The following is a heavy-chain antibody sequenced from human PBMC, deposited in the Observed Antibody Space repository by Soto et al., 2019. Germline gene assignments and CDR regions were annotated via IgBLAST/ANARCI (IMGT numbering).Heavy chain of an antibody. J-gene: IGHJ5*02. CDR1: GASISSTYV. Sequence: SETLSLTCFVSGASISSTYVWSWVRQTPGKRLEWIGQIYHTGTTSYNPSLKNRVTISLDKSNNQFSLRLTSMTAADTAVYYCATLPPRIVVVMTDLPTWGQGTLVTVSS. CDR3: ATLPPRIVVVMTDLPT. CDR2: IYHTGTT. V-gene: IGHV4-4*02. D-gene: IGHD2-15*01.